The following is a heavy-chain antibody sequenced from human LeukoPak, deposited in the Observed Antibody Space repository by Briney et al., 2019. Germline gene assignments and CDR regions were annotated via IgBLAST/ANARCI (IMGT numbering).Heavy chain of an antibody. J-gene: IGHJ4*02. CDR3: AKGKFPTSSSWADY. V-gene: IGHV3-53*01. CDR2: IYNGGST. CDR1: GFTVSSTY. D-gene: IGHD6-13*01. Sequence: GGSLRLSCAASGFTVSSTYMNWVRQAPGRGLEWVSVIYNGGSTSYADSVKGRFTISRDNSKNTLYLQMNSLRAEDTAVYYCAKGKFPTSSSWADYWGQGTLVTVSS.